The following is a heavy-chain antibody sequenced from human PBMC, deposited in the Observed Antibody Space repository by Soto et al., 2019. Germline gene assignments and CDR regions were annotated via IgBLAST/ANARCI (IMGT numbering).Heavy chain of an antibody. CDR3: ARSSLYGMDV. CDR2: IYYSGNT. V-gene: IGHV4-30-4*01. CDR1: GGSISSGYYY. J-gene: IGHJ6*02. D-gene: IGHD1-1*01. Sequence: SETLSLTCSVSGGSISSGYYYWSWIRQTPGKGLEWIGNIYYSGNTYYNPSLKSRLIISIDTSKNQFSLKVVSVTAADTAVYYCARSSLYGMDVWGQGTTATVSS.